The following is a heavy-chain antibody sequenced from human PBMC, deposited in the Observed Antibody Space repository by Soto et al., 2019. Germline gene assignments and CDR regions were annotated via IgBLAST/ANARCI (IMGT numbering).Heavy chain of an antibody. D-gene: IGHD6-13*01. J-gene: IGHJ5*02. CDR2: ISSSSSYI. V-gene: IGHV3-21*01. Sequence: GGSLRLSCAASGFTFSSYSMNWVRQAPGKGLEWVSSISSSSSYIYYADSVKGRFTISRDNAKNSLYLQMNSLRAEDTAVHYCARGLGIAAAGNWFDPWGQGT. CDR1: GFTFSSYS. CDR3: ARGLGIAAAGNWFDP.